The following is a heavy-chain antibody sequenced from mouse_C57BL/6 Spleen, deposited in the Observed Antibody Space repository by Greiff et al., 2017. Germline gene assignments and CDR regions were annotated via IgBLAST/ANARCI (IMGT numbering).Heavy chain of an antibody. CDR2: IYPSSGNT. CDR3: AREDYGSSCFAY. Sequence: VQLQQSGAELARPGASVKLSCKASGYTFTSYGISWVKQRPGQGLEWIGEIYPSSGNTYNNEKFKGKATLTADKSSSTAFMELRSLTSEDAAFYFCAREDYGSSCFAYWGQGTLVTVSA. CDR1: GYTFTSYG. D-gene: IGHD1-1*01. J-gene: IGHJ3*01. V-gene: IGHV1-81*01.